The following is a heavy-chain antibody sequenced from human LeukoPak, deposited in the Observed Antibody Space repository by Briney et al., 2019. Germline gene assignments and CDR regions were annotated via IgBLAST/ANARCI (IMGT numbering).Heavy chain of an antibody. CDR3: ASLVSLVTIIVVPPPGAFEI. CDR1: GYTFTAYY. J-gene: IGHJ3*02. Sequence: ASVKVSCKASGYTFTAYYMHWVRQAPGQGLEWMGRINPDSGGTNYAQKFQGRVTMTRDTSITTAYMELSRLRSDDTAVYYCASLVSLVTIIVVPPPGAFEIWGQGTMVTVSS. CDR2: INPDSGGT. V-gene: IGHV1-2*06. D-gene: IGHD3-22*01.